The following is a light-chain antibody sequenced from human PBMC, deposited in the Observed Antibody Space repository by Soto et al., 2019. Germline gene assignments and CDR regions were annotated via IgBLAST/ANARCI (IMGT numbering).Light chain of an antibody. CDR1: ASNIGSNS. CDR2: DNH. V-gene: IGLV1-51*01. J-gene: IGLJ3*02. CDR3: GAWDDNLNGQV. Sequence: QSVLTQPPSVSAAPGQKVTISCSGSASNIGSNSLSWYRQFPGSSPMLVIYDNHKRPSGISARFSASKSDTSATLVITGLRTGDEADYYCGAWDDNLNGQVFGGGTKVTVL.